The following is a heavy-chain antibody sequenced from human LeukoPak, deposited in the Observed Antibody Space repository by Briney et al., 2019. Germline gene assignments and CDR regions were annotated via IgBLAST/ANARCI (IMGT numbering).Heavy chain of an antibody. CDR2: INPSGGST. J-gene: IGHJ4*02. Sequence: ASVKVSCKASGYTFTSYYMHWVRQAPGQGLEWMGIINPSGGSTSYAQKFQGRVTMTRDISTSTVYMELSSLRSEDTAVYYCAREDTAMEGFDYWGQGTLVTVSS. CDR3: AREDTAMEGFDY. V-gene: IGHV1-46*01. CDR1: GYTFTSYY. D-gene: IGHD5-18*01.